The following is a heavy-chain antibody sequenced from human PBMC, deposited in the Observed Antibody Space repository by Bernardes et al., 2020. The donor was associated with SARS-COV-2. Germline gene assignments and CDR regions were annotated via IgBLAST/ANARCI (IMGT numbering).Heavy chain of an antibody. V-gene: IGHV1-2*02. J-gene: IGHJ6*02. Sequence: ASVKVSCKASGYPFTGYYIHWVRQAPGQGLEWMGWINPNSGGTNYAQNFQGRVTMTRDTSSSTAYMELSGLRFDDAAVYYCALPPTNYDRYAMDLWGQGTTVTVSS. CDR1: GYPFTGYY. D-gene: IGHD3-22*01. CDR3: ALPPTNYDRYAMDL. CDR2: INPNSGGT.